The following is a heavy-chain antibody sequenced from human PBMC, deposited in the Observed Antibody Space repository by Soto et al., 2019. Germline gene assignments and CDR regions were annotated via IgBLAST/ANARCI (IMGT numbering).Heavy chain of an antibody. CDR3: ARFACNRVSCYSI. CDR2: IKGSGSPI. Sequence: HPGGSLRLSCAASGFTFSDYTMNWVRQAPGKGLEWVSYIKGSGSPIYYADSVRGRFTISRDNAKNSLYLQMNSLRVEDTAVYYCARFACNRVSCYSIWGQGTLVTVSS. J-gene: IGHJ4*02. CDR1: GFTFSDYT. D-gene: IGHD2-15*01. V-gene: IGHV3-48*01.